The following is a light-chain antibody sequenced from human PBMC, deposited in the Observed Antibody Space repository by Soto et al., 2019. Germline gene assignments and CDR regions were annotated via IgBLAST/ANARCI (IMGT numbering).Light chain of an antibody. J-gene: IGLJ3*02. CDR2: EVS. Sequence: QSALTQPASASGSPGQSVTISCTGTSSDVGDYNYVSWYQQYPGKAPKLMIYEVSKRPSGVPDRFSGSKSGNTASLTVSGLQAEDEADYCCSSYAGSNNWVFGGGTKLTVL. CDR3: SSYAGSNNWV. CDR1: SSDVGDYNY. V-gene: IGLV2-8*01.